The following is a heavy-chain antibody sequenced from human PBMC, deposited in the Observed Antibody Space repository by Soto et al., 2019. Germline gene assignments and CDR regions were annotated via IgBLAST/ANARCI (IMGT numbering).Heavy chain of an antibody. D-gene: IGHD5-12*01. J-gene: IGHJ4*02. V-gene: IGHV4-30-4*01. CDR3: ARGGGYDYYFDY. CDR1: GGSISSGDYY. CDR2: IYYSGST. Sequence: SETLSLTCTVSGGSISSGDYYWSWIRQPPGKGLEWIGYIYYSGSTYYNPSLKSRVTISVDTSKNQFSLKLSSVTAADTAVYYCARGGGYDYYFDYWGQGTLVTVS.